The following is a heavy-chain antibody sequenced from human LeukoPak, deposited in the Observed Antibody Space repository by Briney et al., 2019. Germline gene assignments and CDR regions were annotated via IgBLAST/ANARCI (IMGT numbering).Heavy chain of an antibody. CDR3: ARTGGTIDY. CDR1: GGSISSGGYS. Sequence: SQTLSLTCAVSGGSISSGGYSWSWIRQPPGKGLEWIGYIYHSGSTYYNPSLKSRVTISVDTSKNQFSLKLNSVTAADTAVYYCARTGGTIDYWGQGTLVTVSS. D-gene: IGHD2-8*02. V-gene: IGHV4-30-2*05. J-gene: IGHJ4*02. CDR2: IYHSGST.